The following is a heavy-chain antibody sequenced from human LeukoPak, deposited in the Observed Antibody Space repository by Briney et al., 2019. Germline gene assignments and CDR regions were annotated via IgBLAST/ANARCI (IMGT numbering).Heavy chain of an antibody. J-gene: IGHJ4*02. CDR1: GGSISSGGYY. V-gene: IGHV4-31*03. D-gene: IGHD2-15*01. CDR3: ARVLCSGGSCAQTFDY. CDR2: IYYSGST. Sequence: SETLSLTCTVSGGSISSGGYYWSWIRQHPGKGLEWIGYIYYSGSTYYNPSLKSRVTISVDTSKNQFSLKLSSATAADTAVYYCARVLCSGGSCAQTFDYWGQGTLVTVSS.